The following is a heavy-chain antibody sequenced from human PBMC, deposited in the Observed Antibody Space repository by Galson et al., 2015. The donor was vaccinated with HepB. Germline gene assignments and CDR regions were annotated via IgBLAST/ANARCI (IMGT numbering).Heavy chain of an antibody. CDR3: ARQSSEGGYYDFWSGSIGPNWFDP. CDR2: IYYSGST. D-gene: IGHD3-3*01. CDR1: GGSISSYY. Sequence: ETLSLTCTVSGGSISSYYWSWIRQPPGKGLEWIGYIYYSGSTNYNPSLKSRVTISVDTSKNQFSLKLNSVTAADTAVYYCARQSSEGGYYDFWSGSIGPNWFDPWGQGTLVTVSS. V-gene: IGHV4-59*08. J-gene: IGHJ5*02.